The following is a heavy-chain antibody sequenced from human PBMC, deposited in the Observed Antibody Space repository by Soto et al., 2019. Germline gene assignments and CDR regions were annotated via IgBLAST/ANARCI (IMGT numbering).Heavy chain of an antibody. CDR1: GGSISSGGYY. J-gene: IGHJ4*02. V-gene: IGHV4-31*03. D-gene: IGHD3-10*02. CDR2: IYYSGST. Sequence: QVQLQESGPGLVKPSQTLSLTCTVSGGSISSGGYYWSWIRQHPGKGLEWIGYIYYSGSTYYNPSLKSRVTISVDTSKTQFSLKLSSVTAADTAVYYCAREAAVRGVIISVDYWGQGTLVTVSS. CDR3: AREAAVRGVIISVDY.